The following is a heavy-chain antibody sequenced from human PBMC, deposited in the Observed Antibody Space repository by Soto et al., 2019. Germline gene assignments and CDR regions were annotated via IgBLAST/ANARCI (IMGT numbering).Heavy chain of an antibody. CDR2: IYYSGST. V-gene: IGHV4-31*03. J-gene: IGHJ6*02. CDR3: ARDFSLPSDV. CDR1: GGSISSGGYY. D-gene: IGHD3-3*01. Sequence: SETLSLTCTVSGGSISSGGYYWSWNRQHPGKGLEWIGYIYYSGSTYYNPSLKSRVTISVDTSKNQFSLKLSSVTAAATAVYYCARDFSLPSDVWGQGTTVTV.